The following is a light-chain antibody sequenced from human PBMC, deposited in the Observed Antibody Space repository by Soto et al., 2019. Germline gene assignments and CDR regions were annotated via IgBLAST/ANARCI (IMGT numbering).Light chain of an antibody. CDR1: QTINTY. Sequence: DIQMTQSPSSLSASVGDRVTITCRASQTINTYLNWYQQKPGKAPKLVIHAASSVQSGVPSRFSGSGSGTDFTLTISSLQPEDFATYYCQQSYRAPLTFGPGPKWISN. V-gene: IGKV1-39*01. CDR3: QQSYRAPLT. CDR2: AAS. J-gene: IGKJ3*01.